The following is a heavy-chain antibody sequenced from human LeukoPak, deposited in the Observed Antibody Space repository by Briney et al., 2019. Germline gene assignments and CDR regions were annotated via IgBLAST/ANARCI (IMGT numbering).Heavy chain of an antibody. CDR1: GGTFSGYY. CDR2: INHSGST. D-gene: IGHD3-22*01. V-gene: IGHV4-34*08. J-gene: IGHJ4*02. Sequence: PSETLTLTCAVSGGTFSGYYRSWIRQPPGKGLEWIGEINHSGSTNYNPSLKSGGTISVDKSKNQFSLKLRCVSAADTAVYYCAAANYYDSSGYLYYFDCWVQGTLVTVSS. CDR3: AAANYYDSSGYLYYFDC.